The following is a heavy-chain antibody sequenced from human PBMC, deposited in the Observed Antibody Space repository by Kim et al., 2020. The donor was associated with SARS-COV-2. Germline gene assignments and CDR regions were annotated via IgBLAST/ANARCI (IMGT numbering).Heavy chain of an antibody. J-gene: IGHJ5*02. Sequence: YYADSGKGRFTTSRDKSKHTLYLQMNSLRAEDTAVYYCAKGFSGPFPFDPWGQGTLVTVSS. CDR3: AKGFSGPFPFDP. V-gene: IGHV3-66*01.